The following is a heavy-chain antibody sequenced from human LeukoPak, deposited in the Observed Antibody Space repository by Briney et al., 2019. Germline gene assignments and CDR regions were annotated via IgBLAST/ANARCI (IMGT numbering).Heavy chain of an antibody. V-gene: IGHV4-59*01. D-gene: IGHD3-22*01. Sequence: SETLSLTCTVSGGSISSYYWSWIRQPPGKGLQWIGYIYYSGSTNYNPSLKSRVTISVDTSKNQFSLKLSSVTAADTAVYYCAGGNYYDTGGPEFGYWGQGTLVTVSS. CDR1: GGSISSYY. CDR2: IYYSGST. CDR3: AGGNYYDTGGPEFGY. J-gene: IGHJ4*02.